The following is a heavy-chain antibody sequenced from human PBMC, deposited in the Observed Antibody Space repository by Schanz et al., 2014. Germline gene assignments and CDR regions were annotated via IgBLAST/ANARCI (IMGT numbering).Heavy chain of an antibody. CDR3: ARDGEAAAGCDY. D-gene: IGHD6-13*01. V-gene: IGHV1-46*03. J-gene: IGHJ4*02. CDR2: INPSGGST. CDR1: GYTFTSYY. Sequence: QVQLVQSGAEVKKPGASVKVSCKASGYTFTSYYMHWVRQAPGQGFEWMGIINPSGGSTSYAQKFQGRVTMTRDTSTSTVYMEVSGLRSEDTAVYYCARDGEAAAGCDYWGQGTLVTVSS.